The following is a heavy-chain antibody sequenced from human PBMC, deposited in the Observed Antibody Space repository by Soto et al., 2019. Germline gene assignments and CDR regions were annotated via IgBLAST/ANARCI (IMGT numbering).Heavy chain of an antibody. CDR1: GGSISSGDYY. CDR2: IYYSGST. V-gene: IGHV4-30-4*01. J-gene: IGHJ4*02. D-gene: IGHD6-13*01. Sequence: PSETLSLTCTVSGGSISSGDYYWSWIRQPPGKGLEWIGYIYYSGSTYYNPSLKSRVTISVDTSKNQFSLKLSSVTAADTAVYYCAREGIAAADLDYWGQGTLVTVSS. CDR3: AREGIAAADLDY.